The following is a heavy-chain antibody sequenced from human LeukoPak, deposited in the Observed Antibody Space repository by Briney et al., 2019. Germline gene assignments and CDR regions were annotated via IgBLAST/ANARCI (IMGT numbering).Heavy chain of an antibody. D-gene: IGHD1-14*01. Sequence: SETLSLTCTVSGGSFSNYYWSWIRQPAGKGPEWIGRIYTSGSTNYNPSVKSRVTMSVDTSNNQFSLKLTSVTAADTAVYYCARQPPQYYGMDVWGQGATVTVSS. V-gene: IGHV4-4*07. CDR3: ARQPPQYYGMDV. J-gene: IGHJ6*02. CDR1: GGSFSNYY. CDR2: IYTSGST.